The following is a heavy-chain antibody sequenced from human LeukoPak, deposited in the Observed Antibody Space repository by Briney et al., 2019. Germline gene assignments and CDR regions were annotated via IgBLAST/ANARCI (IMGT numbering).Heavy chain of an antibody. CDR2: INSDGSRT. D-gene: IGHD3-9*01. J-gene: IGHJ4*02. V-gene: IGHV3-74*01. CDR3: ARAQRVLRYFDWPS. Sequence: GGSLRLSCEASGFTFSRYWMHWVRQAPGKGLVWVSRINSDGSRTTYADSVKGRFTISRDNAKNSLYLQMNSLRAEDTAVYYCARAQRVLRYFDWPSWGQGTLVTVSS. CDR1: GFTFSRYW.